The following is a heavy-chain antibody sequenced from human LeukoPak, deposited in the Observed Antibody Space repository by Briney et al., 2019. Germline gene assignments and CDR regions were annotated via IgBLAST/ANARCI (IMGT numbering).Heavy chain of an antibody. CDR1: GGSISSYY. D-gene: IGHD1-26*01. J-gene: IGHJ4*02. CDR3: ARVSGSYNYFDY. V-gene: IGHV4-59*01. Sequence: KPSETLSLTCTVSGGSISSYYWSWIRQPPGKGLEWIGYIYYSGSTNYNPSLKSRVTISVDTSKNQFSLKLSSVTAADTAVYYCARVSGSYNYFDYWGQGTLVTVSS. CDR2: IYYSGST.